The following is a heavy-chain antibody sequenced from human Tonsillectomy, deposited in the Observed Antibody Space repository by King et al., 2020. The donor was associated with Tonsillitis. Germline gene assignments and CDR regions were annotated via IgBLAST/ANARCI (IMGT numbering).Heavy chain of an antibody. V-gene: IGHV5-51*01. D-gene: IGHD6-13*01. J-gene: IGHJ5*02. CDR3: SRLPYGQQRGTRGANWFDP. CDR1: GYSFTSYW. CDR2: IYPGDSDT. Sequence: VQLVQSGAEVKKPGESLKISCKGSGYSFTSYWIGWVRQMPGKGLEWMGIIYPGDSDTRYSPSFQGQVTISADKSISTAYLQWSSLKASDTAMYYCSRLPYGQQRGTRGANWFDPWGQGTLVTVSS.